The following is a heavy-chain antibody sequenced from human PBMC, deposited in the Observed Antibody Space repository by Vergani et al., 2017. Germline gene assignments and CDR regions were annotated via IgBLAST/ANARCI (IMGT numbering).Heavy chain of an antibody. J-gene: IGHJ4*02. CDR2: IIPIFGTA. CDR1: GFTFSSYA. Sequence: QVQLVESGGGVVQPGRSLRLSCAASGFTFSSYAISWVRQAPGQGLEWMGGIIPIFGTANYAQKFQGRVTITADESTSTAYMELSSLRSEDTAVYYCVMVAGYGEYYFDYWGQGTLVTVSS. CDR3: VMVAGYGEYYFDY. D-gene: IGHD4-17*01. V-gene: IGHV1-69*01.